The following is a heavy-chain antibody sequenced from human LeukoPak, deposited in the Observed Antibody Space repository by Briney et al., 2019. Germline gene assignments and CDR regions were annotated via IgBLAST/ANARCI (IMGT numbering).Heavy chain of an antibody. D-gene: IGHD2-15*01. CDR2: ISSSSSFI. J-gene: IGHJ4*02. CDR1: GFTFSSYS. CDR3: ARGGVMIAATPGY. V-gene: IGHV3-21*01. Sequence: PGGSLRLSCAVSGFTFSSYSMNWVRQAPGKGLEWVSSISSSSSFIYYADSVKGRFTISRDNAKNSLYLQMNSLRAEDTAVYYCARGGVMIAATPGYWGQGTLVTVSS.